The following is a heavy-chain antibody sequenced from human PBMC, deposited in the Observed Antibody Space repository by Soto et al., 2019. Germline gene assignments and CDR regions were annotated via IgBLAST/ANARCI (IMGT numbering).Heavy chain of an antibody. Sequence: PGESLKISCKASGYSFSSYWIGWVRQMPGKGLEWMGIIYPGDSDTKYSPSLQGQVTISADTSISTAYLQWTSLKASDTAMYYCARDLDYGGNSEASGVWGQGTMVTVSS. CDR2: IYPGDSDT. D-gene: IGHD4-17*01. CDR1: GYSFSSYW. J-gene: IGHJ3*01. CDR3: ARDLDYGGNSEASGV. V-gene: IGHV5-51*01.